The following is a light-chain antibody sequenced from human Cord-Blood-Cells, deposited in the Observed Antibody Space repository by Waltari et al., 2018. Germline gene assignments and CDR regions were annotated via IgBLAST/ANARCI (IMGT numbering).Light chain of an antibody. Sequence: EIVLTQSPGTLSLSPGERATLSCRASQSVSSSYLAWYQQKPGQAPRLLIYGASSRATXIPXRFSGSGSGTDFTLTISRLEPEDFAVYYCQQYGSSPYTFGQGTKLEIK. CDR3: QQYGSSPYT. CDR2: GAS. CDR1: QSVSSSY. V-gene: IGKV3-20*01. J-gene: IGKJ2*01.